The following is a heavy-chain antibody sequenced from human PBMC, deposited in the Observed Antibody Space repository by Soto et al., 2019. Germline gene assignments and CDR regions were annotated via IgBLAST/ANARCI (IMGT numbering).Heavy chain of an antibody. CDR1: GFSFGDSA. D-gene: IGHD2-2*01. Sequence: GGSLRLSCAASGFSFGDSAMSWVRQPPGKGLEWLAAVNPDDSDTFYADSVKGRFTISRDNSQNTVNLQMKSLRVEDTAIYYCAKQLGYCSTGRCYFDYWGQGTQVTVSS. CDR3: AKQLGYCSTGRCYFDY. J-gene: IGHJ4*02. CDR2: VNPDDSDT. V-gene: IGHV3-23*01.